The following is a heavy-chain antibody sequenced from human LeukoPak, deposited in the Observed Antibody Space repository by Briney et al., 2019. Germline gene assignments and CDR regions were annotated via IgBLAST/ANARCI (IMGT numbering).Heavy chain of an antibody. J-gene: IGHJ4*02. CDR3: AREGRVLEWLPLSHMDY. CDR1: GYTFTSYY. Sequence: ASVKVSCKASGYTFTSYYMHWVRQAPGQGLEWMGIINPSGGSTSYAQKFQGRVTMTRDTSTSIVYMELSSLRSEDTAVYYCAREGRVLEWLPLSHMDYWGQGTLVTVSS. CDR2: INPSGGST. V-gene: IGHV1-46*01. D-gene: IGHD3-3*01.